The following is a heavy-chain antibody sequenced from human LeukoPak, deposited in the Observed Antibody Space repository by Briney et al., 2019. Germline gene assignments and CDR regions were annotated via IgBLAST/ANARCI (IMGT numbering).Heavy chain of an antibody. CDR2: MNPNSGNT. CDR3: ARRHDFWSGYYTGINPSLSDGMDV. J-gene: IGHJ6*02. Sequence: GASVKVSCKASGYTFTSYDINWVRQATGQGLEWMGWMNPNSGNTGYAQKFQGRVTMTRNTSISTAYVELSSLRSEDTAVYYCARRHDFWSGYYTGINPSLSDGMDVWGQGTTVTVSS. CDR1: GYTFTSYD. D-gene: IGHD3-3*01. V-gene: IGHV1-8*01.